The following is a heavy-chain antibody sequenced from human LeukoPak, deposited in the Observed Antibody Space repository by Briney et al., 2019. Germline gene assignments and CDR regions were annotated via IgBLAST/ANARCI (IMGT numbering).Heavy chain of an antibody. CDR3: AKDKDIVVVPAAMINGLYFDY. J-gene: IGHJ4*02. CDR2: ISGSGGST. CDR1: GFTFSSYA. V-gene: IGHV3-23*01. D-gene: IGHD2-2*01. Sequence: GGSLRLSCAASGFTFSSYAMSWVRQAPGKGLEWVSAISGSGGSTYYADSVKGRFTISRDNSKNTLYLQMNSLRAEDTAVYCCAKDKDIVVVPAAMINGLYFDYWGQGTLATVSS.